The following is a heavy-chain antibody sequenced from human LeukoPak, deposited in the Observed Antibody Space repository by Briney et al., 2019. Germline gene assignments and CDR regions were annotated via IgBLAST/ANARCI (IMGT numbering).Heavy chain of an antibody. CDR3: ARQWLLPPRYYYYYMDV. V-gene: IGHV1-2*02. D-gene: IGHD3-22*01. J-gene: IGHJ6*03. CDR1: GYTFSDNY. Sequence: ASVKVSCKASGYTFSDNYMHWVRQAPGQGLEWMGWINPNSGGTNYAQKFQGRVTMTRDTSISTVYMELSRLRSDDTAVYYCARQWLLPPRYYYYYMDVWGKGTTVTVSS. CDR2: INPNSGGT.